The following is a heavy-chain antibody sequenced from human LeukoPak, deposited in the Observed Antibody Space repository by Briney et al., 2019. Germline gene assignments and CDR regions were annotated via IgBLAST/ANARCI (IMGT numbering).Heavy chain of an antibody. V-gene: IGHV4-61*02. Sequence: SETLSLTCTVSGGSISSGSYYWSWIRQPAGKGLEWIGRIYTSGSTKYNPSLKSRATILVDTSKNQFSLKLTSVTAADTAVYYCARDPPSSSWYGGDSYYYYMDVWGKGTTVTVSS. CDR1: GGSISSGSYY. CDR3: ARDPPSSSWYGGDSYYYYMDV. J-gene: IGHJ6*03. D-gene: IGHD6-13*01. CDR2: IYTSGST.